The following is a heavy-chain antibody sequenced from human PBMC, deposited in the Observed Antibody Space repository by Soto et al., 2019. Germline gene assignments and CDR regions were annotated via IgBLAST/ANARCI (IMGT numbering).Heavy chain of an antibody. Sequence: QVQLVQSGADVKKPGASVKVSCKASGYTFTSYGISWVRQAPGQGLEWMGWISAYNGNTNYAQKLQGRVTMTTDTSTSTAYMELRSLRSDDTAVDYCARDRGYSGYDSLAVPDYWGQGTLVTVSS. J-gene: IGHJ4*02. CDR2: ISAYNGNT. D-gene: IGHD5-12*01. V-gene: IGHV1-18*01. CDR1: GYTFTSYG. CDR3: ARDRGYSGYDSLAVPDY.